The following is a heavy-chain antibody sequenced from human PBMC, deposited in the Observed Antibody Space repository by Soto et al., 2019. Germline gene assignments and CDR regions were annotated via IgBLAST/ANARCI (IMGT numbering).Heavy chain of an antibody. Sequence: EVQLLESGGGVVQPGGSLRLSCAASGFTFSNYAMSWVRQAPGKGLEWVSVLSGSGGNTYYADSVKGRFTISRDNSKNTLYLQMNSLRAEDTAVYYCAKGRYSGSYYAAAFDIWGQGTMVTVSS. CDR3: AKGRYSGSYYAAAFDI. V-gene: IGHV3-23*01. CDR2: LSGSGGNT. CDR1: GFTFSNYA. J-gene: IGHJ3*02. D-gene: IGHD1-26*01.